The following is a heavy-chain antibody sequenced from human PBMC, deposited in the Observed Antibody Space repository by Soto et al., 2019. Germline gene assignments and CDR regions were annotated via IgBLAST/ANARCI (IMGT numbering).Heavy chain of an antibody. Sequence: VASVKVSCKASGYTFTGYYMHWVRQAPGQGLEWMGWINPNSGGTNYAQKFQGRVTMTRDTSISTAYMELSRLRSDDTAVYYCARARSGYDRSQDYWGQGTRVTVPQ. CDR3: ARARSGYDRSQDY. J-gene: IGHJ4*02. V-gene: IGHV1-2*02. D-gene: IGHD5-12*01. CDR2: INPNSGGT. CDR1: GYTFTGYY.